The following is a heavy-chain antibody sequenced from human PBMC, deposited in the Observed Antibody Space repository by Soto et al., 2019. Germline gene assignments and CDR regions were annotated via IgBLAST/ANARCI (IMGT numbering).Heavy chain of an antibody. J-gene: IGHJ4*02. Sequence: QVQLQESGPGLVKPSQTLSLTCTVSGGSISSGDYYWSWIRQPPGKGLEWIGYIYYSGSTYYNPSLQSRVTISXXTXTXXFSLKLSSVTAADTAVYYCAREGGYDSSGYYDFDYWGQGTLVTVSS. CDR3: AREGGYDSSGYYDFDY. D-gene: IGHD3-22*01. CDR2: IYYSGST. V-gene: IGHV4-30-4*01. CDR1: GGSISSGDYY.